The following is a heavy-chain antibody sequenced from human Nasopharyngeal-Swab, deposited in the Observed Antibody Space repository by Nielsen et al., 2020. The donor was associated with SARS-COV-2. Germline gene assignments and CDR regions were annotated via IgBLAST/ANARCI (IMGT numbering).Heavy chain of an antibody. CDR2: IYYSGST. V-gene: IGHV4-39*01. CDR1: GGSISSSSYY. D-gene: IGHD3-3*01. Sequence: SETMSLTCTVSGGSISSSSYYWGWIRQPPGKGLAWIGSIYYSGSTYYTPSPKSQVTISVDTSKNQFSLKLISVTAADTAVYYCARHQEFTIFGVVIRGAFDIWGQGTTVTVSS. J-gene: IGHJ3*02. CDR3: ARHQEFTIFGVVIRGAFDI.